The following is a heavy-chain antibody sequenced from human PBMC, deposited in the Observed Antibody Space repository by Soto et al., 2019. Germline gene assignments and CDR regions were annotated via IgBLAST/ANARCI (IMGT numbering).Heavy chain of an antibody. J-gene: IGHJ4*02. CDR1: GFTFSSYA. CDR2: ISYDGSNK. V-gene: IGHV3-30-3*01. D-gene: IGHD6-19*01. Sequence: PGGSLRLSCAASGFTFSSYAMHWVRQAPGKGLEWVAAISYDGSNKYYADSVKGRFTISRDNSKNTLYLQMNSLRAEDTAVYYCARDPYSSGWYYFDYWGQGTLVTVSS. CDR3: ARDPYSSGWYYFDY.